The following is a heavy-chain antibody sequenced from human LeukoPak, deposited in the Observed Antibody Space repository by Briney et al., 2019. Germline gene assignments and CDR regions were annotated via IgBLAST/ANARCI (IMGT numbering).Heavy chain of an antibody. Sequence: SETLSLTCTVSGGSISSSSYYWGWIRQPPGKWLEWLGSIYYSGSTYYNPSLKSRVTISVDTSKNQCSLKLSSVTAADTAVYYCARMAREGYSSGWYGGYYFDYWGQGTLVTVSS. CDR2: IYYSGST. D-gene: IGHD6-19*01. CDR1: GGSISSSSYY. V-gene: IGHV4-39*01. CDR3: ARMAREGYSSGWYGGYYFDY. J-gene: IGHJ4*02.